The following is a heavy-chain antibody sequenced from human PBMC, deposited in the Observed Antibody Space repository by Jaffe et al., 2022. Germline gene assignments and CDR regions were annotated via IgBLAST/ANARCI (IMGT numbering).Heavy chain of an antibody. V-gene: IGHV3-30*02. CDR1: GFTFSSYG. CDR2: IRYDGSNK. J-gene: IGHJ4*02. CDR3: AKVRRGVTMVQGVIGY. D-gene: IGHD3-10*01. Sequence: QVQLVESGGGVVQPGGSLRLSCAASGFTFSSYGMHWVRQAPGKGLEWVAFIRYDGSNKYYADSVKGRFTISRDNSKNTLYLQMNSLRAEDTAVYYCAKVRRGVTMVQGVIGYWGQGTLVTVSS.